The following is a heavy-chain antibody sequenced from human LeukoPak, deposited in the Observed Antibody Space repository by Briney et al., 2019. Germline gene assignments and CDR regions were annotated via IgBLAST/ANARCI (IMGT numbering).Heavy chain of an antibody. J-gene: IGHJ3*02. D-gene: IGHD3-3*01. V-gene: IGHV3-30*02. CDR1: GFTFSSYG. Sequence: GGSLRLSCAASGFTFSSYGMHWVRQAPGKGLEWVAFIRYDGSNKYYADSVKGRFTISRDNSKNTLYLQMNSLRAEDTAVYYCAKDVSLSGSGYRYNAFDIWGQGTMVTVSS. CDR3: AKDVSLSGSGYRYNAFDI. CDR2: IRYDGSNK.